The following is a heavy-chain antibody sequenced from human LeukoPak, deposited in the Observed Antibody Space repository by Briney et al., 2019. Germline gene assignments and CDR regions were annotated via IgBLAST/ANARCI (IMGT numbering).Heavy chain of an antibody. CDR2: ISWNSGSI. CDR3: ARGGSYLSAFDI. D-gene: IGHD1-26*01. Sequence: GGSLRLSCAASGFTFDDYAMHWVRQAPGKGLEWVSGISWNSGSIDYADSVKGRFTISRDNSKNTLYLQMNSLRAEDTAVYYCARGGSYLSAFDIWGQGTMVTVSS. V-gene: IGHV3-9*01. CDR1: GFTFDDYA. J-gene: IGHJ3*02.